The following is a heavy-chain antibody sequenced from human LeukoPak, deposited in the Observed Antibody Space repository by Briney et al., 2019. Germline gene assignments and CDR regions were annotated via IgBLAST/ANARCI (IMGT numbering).Heavy chain of an antibody. CDR3: ASFYQAYYFDY. CDR1: GGSISSGDFY. J-gene: IGHJ4*02. V-gene: IGHV4-30-4*01. D-gene: IGHD2-21*01. CDR2: IYYSGST. Sequence: SETLSLTCTVSGGSISSGDFYWSWIRQPPGKGLEWIGYIYYSGSTFYNPSLKSRVTISVDTSKNQFSLKLSSVTAADTAVYYCASFYQAYYFDYWGQGTLVTVSS.